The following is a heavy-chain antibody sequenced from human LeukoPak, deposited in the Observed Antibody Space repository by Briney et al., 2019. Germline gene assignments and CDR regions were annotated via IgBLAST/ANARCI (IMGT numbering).Heavy chain of an antibody. CDR3: ARSFLGDWYFDL. D-gene: IGHD1-26*01. V-gene: IGHV4-59*01. CDR2: IYYSGST. CDR1: GGSISSYY. J-gene: IGHJ2*01. Sequence: SETLSLTCTVSGGSISSYYWSWIRQPPGMGLEWIGYIYYSGSTNYNPSLKNRVTISVDTSKDQFSLRLTSVTAADTAMYYCARSFLGDWYFDLWGRGTLVTVSS.